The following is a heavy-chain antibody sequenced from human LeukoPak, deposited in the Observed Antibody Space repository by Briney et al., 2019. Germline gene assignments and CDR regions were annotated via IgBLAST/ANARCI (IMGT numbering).Heavy chain of an antibody. V-gene: IGHV4-4*07. CDR1: GGSISSYY. J-gene: IGHJ4*02. CDR3: ARAGDGYNYRYLDY. CDR2: IYTSGST. D-gene: IGHD5-24*01. Sequence: PSETLSLTCTVSGGSISSYYWSWIGQPAGKGLEWIGRIYTSGSTNYNPSLKSRVTMSVDTSKHQFSLKLSSVTAADTAVYYCARAGDGYNYRYLDYWGQGTLVTVSS.